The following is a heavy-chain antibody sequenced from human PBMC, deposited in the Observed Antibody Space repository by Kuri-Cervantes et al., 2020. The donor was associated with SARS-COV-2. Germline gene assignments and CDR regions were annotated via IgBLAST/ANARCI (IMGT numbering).Heavy chain of an antibody. Sequence: GESLKISCEASGFIFSDYAIDWVRQAPGKGLEWVAIISYDGRNTKFADSVKGRFTISRDNSKNMLYLEVNSLRAEDTAVYYCARNHSMDVWGTGTAVTVSS. V-gene: IGHV3-30*04. CDR2: ISYDGRNT. J-gene: IGHJ6*03. CDR3: ARNHSMDV. CDR1: GFIFSDYA.